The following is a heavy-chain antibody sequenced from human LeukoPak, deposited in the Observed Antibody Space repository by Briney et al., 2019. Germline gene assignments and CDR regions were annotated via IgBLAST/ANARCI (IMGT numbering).Heavy chain of an antibody. Sequence: GGSLRLSRAASGSTFSNYWMHWVHQAPGKGLVWVSRINSDGSSTTSADSVKGRFTISRDNAKNTLYLQMNSLRAEDTAVYYCAKGGATVIDYWGQGTLVTVSS. CDR2: INSDGSST. CDR3: AKGGATVIDY. J-gene: IGHJ4*02. V-gene: IGHV3-74*01. D-gene: IGHD4-17*01. CDR1: GSTFSNYW.